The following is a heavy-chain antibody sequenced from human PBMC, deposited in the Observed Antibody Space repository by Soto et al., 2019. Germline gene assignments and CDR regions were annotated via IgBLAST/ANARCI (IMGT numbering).Heavy chain of an antibody. CDR2: IWYDGSNK. V-gene: IGHV3-33*01. J-gene: IGHJ6*02. CDR3: ARGPRYYYYGMDV. CDR1: GFTFSSYG. Sequence: SGGSLRLSCAASGFTFSSYGMHWVRQAPGKGLEWVAVIWYDGSNKYYADSVKGRFTISRDNSKNTLYLQMNSLRAEDTAVYYCARGPRYYYYGMDVWGQGTTVTVSS.